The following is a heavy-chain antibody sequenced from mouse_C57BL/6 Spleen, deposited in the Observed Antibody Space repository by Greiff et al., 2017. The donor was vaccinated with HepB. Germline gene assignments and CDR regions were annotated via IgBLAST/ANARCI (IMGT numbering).Heavy chain of an antibody. J-gene: IGHJ3*01. CDR1: GFSLSTSGMG. Sequence: QVTLKVSGPGILQPSQTLSLTCSFSGFSLSTSGMGVSWIRQPSGKGLEWLAHIYWDDDKLSNPSLKSRLTISKDTSRNQVFLKITSVDTADTATCYSAGDDGSQAGFAYWGQGTLVTVSA. CDR2: IYWDDDK. D-gene: IGHD1-1*01. CDR3: AGDDGSQAGFAY. V-gene: IGHV8-12*01.